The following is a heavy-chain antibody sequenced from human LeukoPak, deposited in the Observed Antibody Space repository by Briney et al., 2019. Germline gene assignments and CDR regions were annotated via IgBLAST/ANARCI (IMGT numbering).Heavy chain of an antibody. CDR3: ARDSSGYQ. CDR1: GFTFSTYW. V-gene: IGHV3-7*01. D-gene: IGHD3-22*01. J-gene: IGHJ4*02. Sequence: RTGGSLRLCCAASGFTFSTYWMSWVRQAPGKGLEWVANIKEDGSEKYYGDSVKGRFTISRDNAKNSLYLQMNSLRAKDTAVYYCARDSSGYQWGQGTLVTVSS. CDR2: IKEDGSEK.